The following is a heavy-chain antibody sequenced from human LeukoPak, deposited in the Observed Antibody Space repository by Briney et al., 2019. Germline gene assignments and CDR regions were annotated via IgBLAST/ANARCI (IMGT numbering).Heavy chain of an antibody. CDR1: GGSISSHY. V-gene: IGHV4-59*11. Sequence: PSETLSLTCTVSGGSISSHYWSWIRQPPGKGLEWIGYIYYSGSTNYNPSLKSRVTISVDTSKNQFSLKLSSVTAADTAVYYCARVSRRLLRHAFDIWGQGKMLTVSS. CDR2: IYYSGST. CDR3: ARVSRRLLRHAFDI. D-gene: IGHD2-21*01. J-gene: IGHJ3*02.